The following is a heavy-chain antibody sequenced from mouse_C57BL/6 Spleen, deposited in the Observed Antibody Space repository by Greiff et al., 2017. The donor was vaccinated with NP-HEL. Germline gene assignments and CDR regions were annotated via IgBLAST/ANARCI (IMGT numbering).Heavy chain of an antibody. V-gene: IGHV1-84*01. CDR3: ARSVYYDYVWYYAMDY. Sequence: VQLQQSGPELVKPGASVKISCKASGYTFTDYYINWVKQRPGQGLEWIGWIYPGSGNTKYNEKFKGKATLTVDTSSSTAYMQLSSLTSEDSAVYFCARSVYYDYVWYYAMDYWGQGTSVTVSS. J-gene: IGHJ4*01. CDR1: GYTFTDYY. CDR2: IYPGSGNT. D-gene: IGHD2-4*01.